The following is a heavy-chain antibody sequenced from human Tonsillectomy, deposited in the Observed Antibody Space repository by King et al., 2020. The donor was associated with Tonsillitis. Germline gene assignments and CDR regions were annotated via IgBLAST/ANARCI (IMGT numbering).Heavy chain of an antibody. CDR3: AIFFLAGATS. CDR2: INSGGNT. D-gene: IGHD1-26*01. V-gene: IGHV3-53*01. CDR1: GFTVSSNY. Sequence: VQLVESGGGLIQPGGSLRLSCAASGFTVSSNYMGWVRQAPGKGLEWVSIINSGGNTYYADSVKGRFTISRDNSKNTVYLQMNSLRAEDTAVYYCAIFFLAGATSWGQGTLVTVSS. J-gene: IGHJ5*02.